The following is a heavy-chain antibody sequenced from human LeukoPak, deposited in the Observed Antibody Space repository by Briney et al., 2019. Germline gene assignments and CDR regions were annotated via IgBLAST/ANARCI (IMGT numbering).Heavy chain of an antibody. J-gene: IGHJ4*02. CDR1: GGTFSSYA. V-gene: IGHV1-69*13. Sequence: GASVKVSCKASGGTFSSYAISWVRQAPGQGLEWMGGIIPIFGTANYAQKFQGRVTITADESTSTAYMELSSLRSEDTAVYYCARDKGGGYNCFDYWGQGTLVTVSS. CDR3: ARDKGGGYNCFDY. D-gene: IGHD5-24*01. CDR2: IIPIFGTA.